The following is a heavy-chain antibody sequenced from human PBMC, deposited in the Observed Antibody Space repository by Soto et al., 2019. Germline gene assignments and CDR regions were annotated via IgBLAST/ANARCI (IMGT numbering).Heavy chain of an antibody. CDR2: IYSGGST. CDR1: GFTVSSNY. J-gene: IGHJ3*02. D-gene: IGHD1-26*01. CDR3: ARDSPMGDAFDI. V-gene: IGHV3-66*01. Sequence: GGSLRLSCAASGFTVSSNYMSWVRQAPGKGLEWVSVIYSGGSTYYADSVKGRFTISRDNAKNTLYLQMNSLRAEDTAVYYCARDSPMGDAFDIWGQGTMVTVSS.